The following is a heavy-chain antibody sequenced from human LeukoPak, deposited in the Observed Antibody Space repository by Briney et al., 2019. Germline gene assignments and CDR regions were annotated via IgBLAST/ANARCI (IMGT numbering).Heavy chain of an antibody. CDR3: ARVGGYYDSSGYYYPGWFDP. J-gene: IGHJ5*02. V-gene: IGHV7-4-1*02. Sequence: GASVKVSCKASGYTFTSYAMNWVRQAPGQGLEWMGWINTNTGNPTYAQGFTGRFVFSLDTSVSTAYLQISSLKAEDTAVYYCARVGGYYDSSGYYYPGWFDPWGQGTLVTVS. CDR2: INTNTGNP. CDR1: GYTFTSYA. D-gene: IGHD3-22*01.